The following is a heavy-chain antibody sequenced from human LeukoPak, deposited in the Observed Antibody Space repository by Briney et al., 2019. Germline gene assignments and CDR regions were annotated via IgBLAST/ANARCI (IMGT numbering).Heavy chain of an antibody. CDR2: ITGSGGST. CDR3: ARSGRSRFDY. Sequence: PGGSLRLSCAASGFTFSSYAMSWVRQAPGKGLEWVSAITGSGGSTYYADSVKGRFTISRDDSKNTLYLQMNSLRAEDTAVYYCARSGRSRFDYWGQGTLVTVSS. CDR1: GFTFSSYA. V-gene: IGHV3-23*01. J-gene: IGHJ4*02. D-gene: IGHD1-26*01.